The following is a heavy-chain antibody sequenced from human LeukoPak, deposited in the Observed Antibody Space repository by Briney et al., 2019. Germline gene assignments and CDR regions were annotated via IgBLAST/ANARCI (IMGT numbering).Heavy chain of an antibody. CDR1: GFTFSSYW. D-gene: IGHD2-15*01. Sequence: GGSLRLSCAASGFTFSSYWMHWVRQAPGKGLVWVSRINSDGSSTSYADPVKGRFTISRDNAKNSLYLQMNSLRAEDTAVYYCARAPRVDYMDVWGKGTTVTVSS. CDR2: INSDGSST. CDR3: ARAPRVDYMDV. J-gene: IGHJ6*03. V-gene: IGHV3-74*01.